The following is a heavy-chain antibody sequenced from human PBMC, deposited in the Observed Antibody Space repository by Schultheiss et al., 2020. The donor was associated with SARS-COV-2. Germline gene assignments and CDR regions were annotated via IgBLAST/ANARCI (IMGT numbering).Heavy chain of an antibody. V-gene: IGHV4-30-4*01. CDR2: IYYSGST. CDR1: GGSIRSGESY. Sequence: SETLSLTCTVSGGSIRSGESYWSWIRQPPGKGLEWIGYIYYSGSTYYNPSLKSRVTISVDTSKNQFSLKLSSVTAADTAVYYCARGGYCSSTSCSIAGYYYYYGMDVWGQGTTVTVSS. CDR3: ARGGYCSSTSCSIAGYYYYYGMDV. D-gene: IGHD2-2*01. J-gene: IGHJ6*02.